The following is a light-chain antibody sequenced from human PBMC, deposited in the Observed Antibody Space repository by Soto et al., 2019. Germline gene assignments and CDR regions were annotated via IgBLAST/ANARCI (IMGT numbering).Light chain of an antibody. V-gene: IGKV3-20*01. J-gene: IGKJ3*01. CDR3: QQYGSFT. Sequence: EIVLTQSPGTLSLSPGERATLSCRASQSVSSTYLAWYQQKPGQAPRLLIYGASNRATGIPDRFSGSGSGTDFTLTISRLEPEDFAVYYCQQYGSFTFGPGTKVDI. CDR1: QSVSSTY. CDR2: GAS.